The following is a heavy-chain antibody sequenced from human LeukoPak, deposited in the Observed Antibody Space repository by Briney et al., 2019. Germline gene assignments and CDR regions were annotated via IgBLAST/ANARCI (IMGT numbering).Heavy chain of an antibody. V-gene: IGHV3-7*01. Sequence: PGGSLRLSCAASGFTFSSYWMSWVRQAPGKGLEWVANIKQDGSEKYYVDSVKGRFTISRDNAKNSLYLQMNSLRAEDTAVYYCARTHYSSGWYGGADYYYMDVWGKGTTVTVSS. CDR1: GFTFSSYW. J-gene: IGHJ6*03. CDR3: ARTHYSSGWYGGADYYYMDV. CDR2: IKQDGSEK. D-gene: IGHD6-19*01.